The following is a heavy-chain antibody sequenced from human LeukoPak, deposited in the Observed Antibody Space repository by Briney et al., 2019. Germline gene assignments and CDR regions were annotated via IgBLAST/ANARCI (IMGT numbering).Heavy chain of an antibody. D-gene: IGHD3-22*01. CDR1: GASISSSY. V-gene: IGHV4-59*01. CDR3: VRGNYDNRGYSNAFDI. CDR2: IYYNGNT. Sequence: PSETLSLTCTVSGASISSSYWSWILQAPGKRLEWIGYIYYNGNTNSNPSLKSRVTISADTSKNQFSLKLNSVTAADTAVYHCVRGNYDNRGYSNAFDIWGQGAMVTVSS. J-gene: IGHJ3*02.